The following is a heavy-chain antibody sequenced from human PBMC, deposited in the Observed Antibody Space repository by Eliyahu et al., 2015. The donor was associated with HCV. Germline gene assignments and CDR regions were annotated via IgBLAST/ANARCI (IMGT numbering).Heavy chain of an antibody. CDR2: INHSGST. Sequence: QVQLQQWGAGLLKPSETLSLTCAVYGGSFSGYYXSWIRQPPGKGLEWIGEINHSGSTNYNPSLKSRVTISVDTSKNQFSLKLSSVTAADTAVYYCARGGGDQPDYWGQGTLVTVSS. CDR3: ARGGGDQPDY. D-gene: IGHD2-21*01. J-gene: IGHJ4*02. CDR1: GGSFSGYY. V-gene: IGHV4-34*01.